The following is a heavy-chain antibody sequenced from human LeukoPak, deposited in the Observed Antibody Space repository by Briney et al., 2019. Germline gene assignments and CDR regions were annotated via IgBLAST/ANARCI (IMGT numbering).Heavy chain of an antibody. CDR1: GYTFTGYY. V-gene: IGHV1-2*02. J-gene: IGHJ4*02. Sequence: ASVKVSFKASGYTFTGYYMHWVRQAPGQGLEWMGWINPNSGGTNYAQKFQGRVTMTRDTSISTAYMELSRLRSDDTAVYYCARELDTAMADYFDYWGQGTLVTVSS. D-gene: IGHD5-18*01. CDR2: INPNSGGT. CDR3: ARELDTAMADYFDY.